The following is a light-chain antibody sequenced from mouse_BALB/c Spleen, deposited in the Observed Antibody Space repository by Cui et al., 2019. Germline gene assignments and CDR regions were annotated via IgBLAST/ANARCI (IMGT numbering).Light chain of an antibody. CDR1: SSVSY. V-gene: IGKV4-55*01. CDR3: QQWSSYPGT. Sequence: QIVLTQSPAIMSASPGEKVTMTCSASSSVSYMYWYQQKPGSSPRLLIYDTSNLASGVPVRFSGSGSGTSYSLTISRMEAEDAATYYCQQWSSYPGTFGGGTKLEIK. J-gene: IGKJ1*01. CDR2: DTS.